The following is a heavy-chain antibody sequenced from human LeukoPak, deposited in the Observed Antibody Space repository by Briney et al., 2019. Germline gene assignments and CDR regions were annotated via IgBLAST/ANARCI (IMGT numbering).Heavy chain of an antibody. V-gene: IGHV2-70*11. CDR1: GFSLSTSGMC. Sequence: ESGPALVKPTQTLTLTCTFSGFSLSTSGMCVSWIRQPPGKALEWLARIDWDDDKYYSTSLKTWLTISKDTSKNQVVLTMTNMDPVDTATYYCARIRRDGYNTYYYGMDVWGQGTTVTVSS. J-gene: IGHJ6*02. CDR2: IDWDDDK. D-gene: IGHD5-24*01. CDR3: ARIRRDGYNTYYYGMDV.